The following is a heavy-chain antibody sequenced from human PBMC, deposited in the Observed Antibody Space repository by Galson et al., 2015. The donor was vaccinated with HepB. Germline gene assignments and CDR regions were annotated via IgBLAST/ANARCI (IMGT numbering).Heavy chain of an antibody. CDR3: AKALLLLWFGESPTFDY. J-gene: IGHJ4*02. CDR1: GFTFSSYA. V-gene: IGHV3-23*01. D-gene: IGHD3-10*01. Sequence: SLRLSCAASGFTFSSYAMSWVRQAPGKGLEWVSAISGSGGSTYYADSVKGRFTISRDNSKNTLYLQMNSLRAEDTAVYYCAKALLLLWFGESPTFDYWGQGTLVTVSS. CDR2: ISGSGGST.